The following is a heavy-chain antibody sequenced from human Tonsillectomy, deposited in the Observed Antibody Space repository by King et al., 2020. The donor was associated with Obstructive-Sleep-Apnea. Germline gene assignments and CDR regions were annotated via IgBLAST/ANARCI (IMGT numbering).Heavy chain of an antibody. D-gene: IGHD2-8*02. Sequence: QLQESGPGLVKPSETLSLTCTVSGGSISSYYWSWIRQPPGKGLEWIGYIYYSGSTNYNPSLKSRVTISVDTSKNQFSLKLSSVTAADTAVYYCARPRTPRTGTHAFDIWGQGTMVTVSS. J-gene: IGHJ3*02. CDR1: GGSISSYY. CDR3: ARPRTPRTGTHAFDI. V-gene: IGHV4-59*08. CDR2: IYYSGST.